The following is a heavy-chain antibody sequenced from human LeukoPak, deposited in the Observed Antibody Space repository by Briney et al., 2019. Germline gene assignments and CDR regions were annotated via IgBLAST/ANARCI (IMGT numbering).Heavy chain of an antibody. J-gene: IGHJ4*02. CDR1: GYTFTGYY. CDR3: ARDYCSSTSCLFDY. Sequence: ASVKVSCKASGYTFTGYYIHWVRQAPGQGLEWMGRINPNSGDTNYAQKFQGRGAMTRDTSISTAFMELTRLRSDDTAVYYCARDYCSSTSCLFDYWGQGTLVTVSS. D-gene: IGHD2-2*01. V-gene: IGHV1-2*06. CDR2: INPNSGDT.